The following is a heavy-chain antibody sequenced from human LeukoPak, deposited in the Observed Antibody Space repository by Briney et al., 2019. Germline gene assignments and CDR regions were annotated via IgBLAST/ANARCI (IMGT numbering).Heavy chain of an antibody. CDR2: IYAGGDT. Sequence: PGGSLRLSCAASGFTVSSNYMSWVRQAPGKGLEWVSGIYAGGDTYYADSVKGRFTISRDNSKNTLYLQMNSLRVEDTAVYHCAGHYAIDYWGQGTLVTVSS. V-gene: IGHV3-66*04. CDR3: AGHYAIDY. J-gene: IGHJ4*02. CDR1: GFTVSSNY. D-gene: IGHD3-16*01.